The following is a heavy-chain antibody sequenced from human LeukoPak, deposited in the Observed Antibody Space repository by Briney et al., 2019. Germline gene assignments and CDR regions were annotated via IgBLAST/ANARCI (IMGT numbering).Heavy chain of an antibody. CDR1: GFTFSSYS. D-gene: IGHD6-13*01. V-gene: IGHV3-21*01. CDR3: ARDWPTIAAAGTIPEYFQH. J-gene: IGHJ1*01. Sequence: PGGSLRLSCAASGFTFSSYSMNWVRQAPGRGLEWVSSISSSSSYIYYADSVKGRFTISRDNAKNSLYLQMNSLRAEDTAVYYCARDWPTIAAAGTIPEYFQHWGQGTLVTVSS. CDR2: ISSSSSYI.